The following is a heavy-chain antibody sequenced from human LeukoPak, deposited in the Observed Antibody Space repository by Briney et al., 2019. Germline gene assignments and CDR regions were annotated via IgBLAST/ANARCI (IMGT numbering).Heavy chain of an antibody. CDR3: ARSNGYGLIDI. CDR2: IFYSGSI. V-gene: IGHV4-34*12. CDR1: GGSFSGYY. J-gene: IGHJ3*02. D-gene: IGHD3-10*01. Sequence: PSETLSLTCAVYGGSFSGYYWSWIRQPPGKALEWIGNIFYSGSIYYSPSLKSRVTISLDTSRNQFSLKLNSVTAADTAVYYCARSNGYGLIDIWGQGTMVTVSS.